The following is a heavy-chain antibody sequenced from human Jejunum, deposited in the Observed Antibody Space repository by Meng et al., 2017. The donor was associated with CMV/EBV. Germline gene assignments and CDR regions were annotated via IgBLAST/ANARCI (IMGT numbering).Heavy chain of an antibody. CDR1: GCSFDSFS. V-gene: IGHV3-21*01. J-gene: IGHJ4*02. CDR2: ISSSGRFQ. CDR3: AKERMYDIDF. Sequence: CKASGCSFDSFSLNWVRQAPGKGLEWVSSISSSGRFQYYADSLKGRFTISRDNGKNSLYLQMDSLRVEDTAVYYCAKERMYDIDFWGQGILVTVSS. D-gene: IGHD3-9*01.